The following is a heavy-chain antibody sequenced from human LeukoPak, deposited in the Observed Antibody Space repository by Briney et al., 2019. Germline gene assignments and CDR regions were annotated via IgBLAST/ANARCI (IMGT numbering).Heavy chain of an antibody. V-gene: IGHV4-31*03. CDR2: IYYSGST. CDR1: GVSISSGGYY. J-gene: IGHJ4*02. CDR3: ASTSSHYYDSSGYYY. Sequence: SETLSLTCTVSGVSISSGGYYWSWIRQHPGKGLEWIAYIYYSGSTYYNPSLKSRVTISLDTSKNQFSLKLSSVTAADTAVYYCASTSSHYYDSSGYYYWGQGTLVTVSS. D-gene: IGHD3-22*01.